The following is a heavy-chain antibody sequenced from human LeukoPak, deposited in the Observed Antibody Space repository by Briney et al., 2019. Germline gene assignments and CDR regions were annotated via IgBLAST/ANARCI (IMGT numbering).Heavy chain of an antibody. CDR2: INHSGST. CDR3: ARGRRSSSSGYYYYYMDV. J-gene: IGHJ6*03. V-gene: IGHV4-34*01. D-gene: IGHD6-6*01. Sequence: SETLSLTCAVYGGSFSGYYWSWIRQPPGKGLEWIGEINHSGSTNYNPSLKSRVTISVDTSKNQFSLKLSSVTAADTAVYYCARGRRSSSSGYYYYYMDVWGKGTTVTISS. CDR1: GGSFSGYY.